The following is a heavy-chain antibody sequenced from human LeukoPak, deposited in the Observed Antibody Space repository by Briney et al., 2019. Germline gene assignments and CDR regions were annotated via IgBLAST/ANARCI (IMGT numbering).Heavy chain of an antibody. CDR3: ARGVRALKQLAQ. V-gene: IGHV4-34*01. Sequence: SETLSLTCAVCGGSFSGYYWSWIRQPPGKGLEWIGEINHSGSTNYNPSLKSRVTISVDTSKNQFSLKLSSVTAADTAVYYCARGVRALKQLAQWGQGTLVTVSS. D-gene: IGHD6-6*01. CDR1: GGSFSGYY. J-gene: IGHJ4*02. CDR2: INHSGST.